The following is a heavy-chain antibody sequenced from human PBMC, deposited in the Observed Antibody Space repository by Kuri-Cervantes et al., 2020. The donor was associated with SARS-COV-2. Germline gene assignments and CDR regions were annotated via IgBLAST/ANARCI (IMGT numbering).Heavy chain of an antibody. CDR2: IIPIFGTA. CDR1: GGTFSSYA. V-gene: IGHV1-69*13. D-gene: IGHD2-2*01. CDR3: AKDVGYCSSTSCPDYYYGMDV. J-gene: IGHJ6*02. Sequence: SVKVSCKASGGTFSSYAISWVRQAPGQGLEWMGGIIPIFGTANYAQKFQGRVTITADESTSTAYMELSSLRSEDTAVYYCAKDVGYCSSTSCPDYYYGMDVWGQGTTVTVSS.